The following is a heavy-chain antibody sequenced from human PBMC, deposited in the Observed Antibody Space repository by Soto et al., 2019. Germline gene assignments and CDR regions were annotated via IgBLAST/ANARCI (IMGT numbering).Heavy chain of an antibody. CDR1: EFTFSSYV. J-gene: IGHJ4*02. CDR2: ILYDGADK. CDR3: AREPGRTGSYDF. D-gene: IGHD1-26*01. Sequence: HVQLVESGGGVVQPGRSLRLSCAASEFTFSSYVMHWVRQAPGKGLEWVAGILYDGADKFYADSVKGRFTISRDNSENTLYLQMNSLRTDDTAVYYCAREPGRTGSYDFWGQGTLVTVSS. V-gene: IGHV3-30*19.